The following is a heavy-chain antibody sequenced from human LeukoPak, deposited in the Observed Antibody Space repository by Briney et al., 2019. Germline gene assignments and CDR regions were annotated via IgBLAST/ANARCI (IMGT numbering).Heavy chain of an antibody. V-gene: IGHV4-4*07. Sequence: PSETLSLTCTVSGGPISSYYWSWIRQPPGKGLEWIGRIYTSGSTNYNPSLKSRVTMSVDTSKNQFSLKLSSVTAAYTAVYYWARGVVTPDYYYYGMVVWGQRTTFSVSS. CDR1: GGPISSYY. D-gene: IGHD4-23*01. CDR3: ARGVVTPDYYYYGMVV. CDR2: IYTSGST. J-gene: IGHJ6*02.